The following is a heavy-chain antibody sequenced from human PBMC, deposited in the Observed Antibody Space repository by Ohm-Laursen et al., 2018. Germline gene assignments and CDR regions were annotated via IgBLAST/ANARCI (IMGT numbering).Heavy chain of an antibody. CDR1: GFTFSSYA. CDR2: ISGSGDST. Sequence: SLRLSCSASGFTFSSYAMSWVRQAPGKGLEWVLAISGSGDSTYYADSVKGRFTISRDNSKNTLYLHLNSLRAEDTAVYYCAKSSYYYDTSVSLYYLDYWGQGTLVTVSS. J-gene: IGHJ4*02. CDR3: AKSSYYYDTSVSLYYLDY. V-gene: IGHV3-23*01. D-gene: IGHD3-22*01.